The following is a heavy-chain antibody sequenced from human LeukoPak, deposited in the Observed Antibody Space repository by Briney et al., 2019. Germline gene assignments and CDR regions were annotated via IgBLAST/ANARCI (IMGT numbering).Heavy chain of an antibody. J-gene: IGHJ1*01. CDR3: ASLTYYFDSSGYYPGYFQH. V-gene: IGHV3-21*01. CDR2: ISSSSYI. Sequence: GGSLRLSCAASGFTFSSYSMDWVRQAPGMGLEWVSSISSSSYIHYADSVKGRFTISRDNTKNSLYLQMNSLRAEDTAVYYCASLTYYFDSSGYYPGYFQHWGQGTLVTVSS. D-gene: IGHD3-22*01. CDR1: GFTFSSYS.